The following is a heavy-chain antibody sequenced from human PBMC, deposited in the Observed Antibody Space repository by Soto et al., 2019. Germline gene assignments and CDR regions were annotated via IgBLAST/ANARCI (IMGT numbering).Heavy chain of an antibody. CDR2: ISAYNGNT. J-gene: IGHJ6*02. V-gene: IGHV1-18*01. CDR1: GYTFTSYG. D-gene: IGHD5-18*01. Sequence: ASVKVSCKASGYTFTSYGISWVRQAPGQGLEWMGWISAYNGNTNYAQKLQGRVTMTTDTSTSTAYMELRSLRSDDTAVYYCARDRGGYSYGPIKPYYYYGMDVWGQGTTVTVSS. CDR3: ARDRGGYSYGPIKPYYYYGMDV.